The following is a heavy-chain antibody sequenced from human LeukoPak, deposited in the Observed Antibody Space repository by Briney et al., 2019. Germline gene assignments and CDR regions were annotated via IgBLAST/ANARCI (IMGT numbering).Heavy chain of an antibody. D-gene: IGHD1-26*01. Sequence: GSSVKVSCKASRGTFSSYAISWVRQAPGQGLEWMGGIIPIFGTANYAQKFQGRVKITADESTSTAYMELSSLRSEDTAVYYCARDGPPSGGSYSLLYYYGMDVWGQGTTVTVSS. CDR2: IIPIFGTA. J-gene: IGHJ6*02. CDR3: ARDGPPSGGSYSLLYYYGMDV. CDR1: RGTFSSYA. V-gene: IGHV1-69*01.